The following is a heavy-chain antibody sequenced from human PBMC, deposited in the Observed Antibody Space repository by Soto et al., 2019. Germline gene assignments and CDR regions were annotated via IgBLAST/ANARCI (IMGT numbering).Heavy chain of an antibody. CDR3: ARDGVQFLYNNYFDT. J-gene: IGHJ5*02. CDR2: ILPIFNKT. Sequence: QVQLVQSGADVKKPGSSVRVSCKASGGTFSTYAINWVRQAPGHGLEWMGVILPIFNKTHYAQNFQGRVTIIADKSTSTSYMELSTLRSEDTAVYYCARDGVQFLYNNYFDTWGQGTLVTVSS. D-gene: IGHD3-3*01. V-gene: IGHV1-69*06. CDR1: GGTFSTYA.